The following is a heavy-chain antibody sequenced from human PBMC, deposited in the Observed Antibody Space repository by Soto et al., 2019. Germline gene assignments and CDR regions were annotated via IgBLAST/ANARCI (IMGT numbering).Heavy chain of an antibody. D-gene: IGHD3-16*02. V-gene: IGHV4-59*08. CDR3: AGQVYIWGSHRSAAYFDF. J-gene: IGHJ4*02. CDR2: IFYSGST. CDR1: GGSISSYY. Sequence: SETLSLTCTVSGGSISSYYWSWIRQPPGKGLQWNGYIFYSGSTNYNPSLKSRVTISVDTSKRQFSLKLSSVSAADTALYYCAGQVYIWGSHRSAAYFDFWDQGILVTVS.